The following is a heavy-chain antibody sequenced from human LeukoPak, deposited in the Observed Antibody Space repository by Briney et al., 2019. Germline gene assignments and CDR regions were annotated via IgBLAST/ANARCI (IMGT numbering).Heavy chain of an antibody. Sequence: GGSLRLSCAASGFPFSSLAMHWVRQAPGKGLEYVSAISDSGGSTYYADSVKGRFTISRDNSKNTLYLQMSSLRAEDTAVYFCVRGYSFGPYAMDVWSQGTTVTVSS. CDR3: VRGYSFGPYAMDV. CDR1: GFPFSSLA. D-gene: IGHD2-15*01. J-gene: IGHJ6*02. CDR2: ISDSGGST. V-gene: IGHV3-64D*09.